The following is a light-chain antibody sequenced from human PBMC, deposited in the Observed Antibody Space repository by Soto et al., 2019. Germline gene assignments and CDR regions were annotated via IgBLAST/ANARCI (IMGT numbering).Light chain of an antibody. V-gene: IGKV3-15*01. Sequence: EIVMTQSPATLSVSPGERATLSCRASQSVSSNLAWYQQKPGQAPRLLIYGASTRATGIPARFSGSGYGTEFTLTISSLQSEDFAVYYCQQYNNWPPVVTFGQGTKVEIK. CDR3: QQYNNWPPVVT. CDR1: QSVSSN. J-gene: IGKJ1*01. CDR2: GAS.